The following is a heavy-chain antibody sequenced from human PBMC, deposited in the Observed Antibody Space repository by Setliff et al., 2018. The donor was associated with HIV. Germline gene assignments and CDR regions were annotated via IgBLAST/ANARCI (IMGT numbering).Heavy chain of an antibody. D-gene: IGHD5-12*01. Sequence: SETLSLTCTVSGGSISSYYLSWIRQPAGKGLEWIGRFYTSGSTNYNPSLKSRVTMSVDTSKNQFSLKVRYVTAADTAIYYCAREIWGQVAHVPYGMDVWGQGTTVTVSS. V-gene: IGHV4-4*07. CDR1: GGSISSYY. CDR3: AREIWGQVAHVPYGMDV. CDR2: FYTSGST. J-gene: IGHJ6*02.